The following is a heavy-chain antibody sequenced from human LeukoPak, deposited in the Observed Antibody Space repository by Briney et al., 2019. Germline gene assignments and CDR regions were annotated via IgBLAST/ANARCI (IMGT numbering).Heavy chain of an antibody. CDR2: IIPILGIA. Sequence: ASVKVSCKASGGTFSSYAISWVRQAPGQGLEWMGRIIPILGIANYAQKFQGGVTITADKSTSTAYMELSSLRSEDTAVYYCARAVTMVRGVSYGMDVWGQGTTVTVSS. CDR1: GGTFSSYA. V-gene: IGHV1-69*04. D-gene: IGHD3-10*01. J-gene: IGHJ6*02. CDR3: ARAVTMVRGVSYGMDV.